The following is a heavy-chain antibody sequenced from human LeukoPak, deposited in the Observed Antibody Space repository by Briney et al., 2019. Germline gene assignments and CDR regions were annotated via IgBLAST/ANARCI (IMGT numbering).Heavy chain of an antibody. D-gene: IGHD2/OR15-2a*01. CDR1: GYSFTNYG. CDR3: ARWGVHGTTTYCFDY. V-gene: IGHV1-18*04. J-gene: IGHJ4*02. Sequence: GASVKVSCKTSGYSFTNYGINWMRQAPGQGPEWMGWISGENGNTNYAQKFQARFTMTTNTSTGVAYMELRSLRSDDTAVYYCARWGVHGTTTYCFDYWGQGSLVTVSS. CDR2: ISGENGNT.